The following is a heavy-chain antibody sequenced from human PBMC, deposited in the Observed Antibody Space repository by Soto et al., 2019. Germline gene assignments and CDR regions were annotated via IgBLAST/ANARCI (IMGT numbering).Heavy chain of an antibody. J-gene: IGHJ4*02. Sequence: PGGSLRLSCAASGFTFSSYGMHWVRQAPGKGLEWVAVISYDGSNKYYADSVKGRFTISRDNSKNTLYLQMNSLRAEDTAVYYCAKSGTLYDSSGYYYDDWGQGTLVTVS. CDR3: AKSGTLYDSSGYYYDD. D-gene: IGHD3-22*01. V-gene: IGHV3-30*18. CDR1: GFTFSSYG. CDR2: ISYDGSNK.